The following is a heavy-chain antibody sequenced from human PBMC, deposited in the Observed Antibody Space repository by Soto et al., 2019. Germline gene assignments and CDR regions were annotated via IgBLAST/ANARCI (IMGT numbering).Heavy chain of an antibody. Sequence: ASVKVSCKASGYTFSSYGISWVRQDPGQGLEWMGWISAYNGNTNYAQKLQGRVTMTTDTSTSTAYMELRSLRSDDTAVYYCASSYCGGDCSVLYYYYGMDVWGQGTTVTVSS. CDR3: ASSYCGGDCSVLYYYYGMDV. CDR2: ISAYNGNT. J-gene: IGHJ6*02. CDR1: GYTFSSYG. V-gene: IGHV1-18*01. D-gene: IGHD2-21*02.